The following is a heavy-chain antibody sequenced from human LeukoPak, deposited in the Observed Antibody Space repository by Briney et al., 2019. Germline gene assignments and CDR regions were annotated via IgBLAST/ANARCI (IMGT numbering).Heavy chain of an antibody. CDR3: ARQGSGWYFSYFQH. V-gene: IGHV4-59*08. J-gene: IGHJ1*01. CDR2: IYYSGST. D-gene: IGHD6-19*01. Sequence: PSETLSLTCTVSGGSISSYYWSWIRQPPGKGLEWIGYIYYSGSTNYNPSLRSRVTISVDTSKNQFSLKLSSVTAADTAVYYCARQGSGWYFSYFQHWGQGTLVTVPS. CDR1: GGSISSYY.